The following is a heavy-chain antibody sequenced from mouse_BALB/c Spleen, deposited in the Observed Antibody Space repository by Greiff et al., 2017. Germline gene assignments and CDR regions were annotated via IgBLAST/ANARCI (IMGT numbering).Heavy chain of an antibody. V-gene: IGHV2-6-6*01. CDR3: AKPGGNLAY. J-gene: IGHJ3*01. D-gene: IGHD2-1*01. CDR1: GFSLTNSG. CDR2: IWGDGST. Sequence: VQLQESGPGLVAPSQSLSITCTVSGFSLTNSGVHWVRQSPGKGLEWLGVIWGDGSTNYNSAFKSRLSISKDNSKSQVFLKMNSLQTDDTARYYCAKPGGNLAYWGQGTLVTVSA.